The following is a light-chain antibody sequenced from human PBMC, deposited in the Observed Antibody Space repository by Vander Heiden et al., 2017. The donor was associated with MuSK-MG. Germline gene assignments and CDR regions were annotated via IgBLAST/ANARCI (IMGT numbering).Light chain of an antibody. CDR2: AAS. J-gene: IGKJ2*01. Sequence: DIQMTQSPSSLSASVGDRVTITCRASQTINSYLNWYQQKPGKAPKLLIYAASSLQSGVPSRFSGSGSGTDFTLTISSLQPEDFATYYCQQSYSTPNTCGQGTKLEIK. CDR3: QQSYSTPNT. CDR1: QTINSY. V-gene: IGKV1-39*01.